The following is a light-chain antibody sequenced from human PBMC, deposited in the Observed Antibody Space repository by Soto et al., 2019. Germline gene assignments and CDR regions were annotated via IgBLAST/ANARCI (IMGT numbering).Light chain of an antibody. CDR3: QQYGGSPFT. V-gene: IGKV3-20*01. CDR1: QSVSVNS. CDR2: AAS. J-gene: IGKJ3*01. Sequence: EIVLTQSPGTLSLSPGERATLSCRASQSVSVNSLAWYQQKGGQAPRLLIYAASTRATGVPDRFSGSGSGTDVALTISRLETEDFALYYCQQYGGSPFTFGPGTKVDIK.